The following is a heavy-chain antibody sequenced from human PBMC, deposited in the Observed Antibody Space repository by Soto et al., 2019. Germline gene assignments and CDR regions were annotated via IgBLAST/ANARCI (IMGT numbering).Heavy chain of an antibody. D-gene: IGHD6-19*01. CDR2: IYYDGTT. CDR1: GGSVSSNTYY. CDR3: SAEENSSGPVDF. J-gene: IGHJ4*02. Sequence: QVQLQESGPGLVKPSETLSLSCSVSGGSVSSNTYYWSWIRQAPGKGLEWIGYIYYDGTTNYNPSLKSRVTMSVDTSKNQFSLKVRSVTAADTAVYDCSAEENSSGPVDFWGQGTLVTVSS. V-gene: IGHV4-61*01.